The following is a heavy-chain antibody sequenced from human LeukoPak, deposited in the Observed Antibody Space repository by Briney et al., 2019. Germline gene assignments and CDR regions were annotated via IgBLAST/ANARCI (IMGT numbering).Heavy chain of an antibody. V-gene: IGHV3-64*01. CDR1: GFTFSSYG. D-gene: IGHD2-15*01. CDR2: ISPNGKST. CDR3: ARVGDIDAFDI. Sequence: GGSLRLSCAASGFTFSSYGMHWVRQAPGKGLEYVSAISPNGKSTFYANSVKGRFSISRDNSKNTLYLQMGSLRAEDMAVYYCARVGDIDAFDIWGQGTMVTVSS. J-gene: IGHJ3*02.